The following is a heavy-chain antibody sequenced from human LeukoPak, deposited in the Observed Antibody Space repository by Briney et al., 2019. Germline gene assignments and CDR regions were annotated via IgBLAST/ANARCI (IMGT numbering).Heavy chain of an antibody. V-gene: IGHV4-30-2*01. CDR3: AREVGGGHWFDP. D-gene: IGHD4-23*01. Sequence: PSQTLSLTCAVSGGSISSGGYSWSWIRQPPGKGLEWIGYIYHSGSTYYNPSLKSRVTISVGRSKNQFSLKLSSVTAADTAVYYCAREVGGGHWFDPWGQGTLVTVSS. J-gene: IGHJ5*02. CDR2: IYHSGST. CDR1: GGSISSGGYS.